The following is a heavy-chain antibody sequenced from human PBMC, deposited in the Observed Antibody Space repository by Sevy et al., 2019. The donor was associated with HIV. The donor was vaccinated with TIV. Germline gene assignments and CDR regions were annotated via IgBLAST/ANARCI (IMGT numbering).Heavy chain of an antibody. CDR3: AKVLRFLEWFDY. J-gene: IGHJ4*02. D-gene: IGHD3-3*01. CDR1: GFTFSSYA. V-gene: IGHV3-23*01. CDR2: ISGSGGST. Sequence: GGSLRLSCAASGFTFSSYAMSWVRQAPGKGPEWVSAISGSGGSTYYADSVKGRFTISRDNSKNTLYLQMNSLRAEDTAVYYCAKVLRFLEWFDYWGQGTLVTVSS.